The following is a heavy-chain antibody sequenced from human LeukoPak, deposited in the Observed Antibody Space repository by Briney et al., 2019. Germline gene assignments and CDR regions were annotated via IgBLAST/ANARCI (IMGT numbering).Heavy chain of an antibody. D-gene: IGHD6-19*01. V-gene: IGHV4-4*02. CDR3: ARVSDNDGWYGVYYFDF. CDR1: GGSVTSTNW. Sequence: SETLSLTCDVSGGSVTSTNWWSWVRQTPGKGLEWIGEIYYSGSTNLNPSLKSRVIMSVDKSKNQFSLKFRSMTAADTAVYYCARVSDNDGWYGVYYFDFWGQGTRVTVSS. CDR2: IYYSGST. J-gene: IGHJ4*02.